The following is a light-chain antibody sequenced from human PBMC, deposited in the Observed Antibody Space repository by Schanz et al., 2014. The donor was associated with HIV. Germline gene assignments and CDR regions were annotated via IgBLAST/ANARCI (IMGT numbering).Light chain of an antibody. Sequence: QSVLTQPASVSGSPGQSITISCTGTNNDVGFYDSVAWYQQHPGQAPKVVIYDVRSRPSGVSNRFSGSKSGNTASLTISGLQAEDEADYYCSSYTSSSTLVFGGGTKLTVL. CDR1: NNDVGFYDS. V-gene: IGLV2-14*03. CDR2: DVR. J-gene: IGLJ2*01. CDR3: SSYTSSSTLV.